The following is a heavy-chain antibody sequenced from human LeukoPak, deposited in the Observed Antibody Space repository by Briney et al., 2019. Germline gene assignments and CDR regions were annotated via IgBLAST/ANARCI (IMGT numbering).Heavy chain of an antibody. Sequence: SETLSLTCTVSGGSITTYYWSWIRQPPGKGLEWIAYIYYTGSTNYNPSLKSRVTISVDTSKNQVSLKLSSVTAADTAVYYCARTFSSSWLDYWGQGTLVTVSS. CDR3: ARTFSSSWLDY. V-gene: IGHV4-59*08. CDR1: GGSITTYY. J-gene: IGHJ4*02. CDR2: IYYTGST. D-gene: IGHD6-13*01.